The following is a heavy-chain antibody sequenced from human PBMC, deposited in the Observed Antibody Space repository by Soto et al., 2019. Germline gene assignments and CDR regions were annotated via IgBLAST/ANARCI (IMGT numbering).Heavy chain of an antibody. Sequence: GGSLRLSCAASGFTFSSYAMSWVRQAPGKGLEWVSAISGSGGSTYYAESVKGRFTISRDNSKNTLYLQMNSLRAEDTAVYYCAKVDCSSTSCYLPLYYYYYMDVWGKGTTVTVSS. CDR1: GFTFSSYA. CDR2: ISGSGGST. D-gene: IGHD2-2*01. J-gene: IGHJ6*03. CDR3: AKVDCSSTSCYLPLYYYYYMDV. V-gene: IGHV3-23*01.